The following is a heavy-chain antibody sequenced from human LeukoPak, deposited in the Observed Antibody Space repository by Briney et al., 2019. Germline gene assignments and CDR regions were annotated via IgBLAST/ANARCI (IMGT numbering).Heavy chain of an antibody. Sequence: GESLKISCKGSGYSFTSYWIGWVRQMPGKSLEWMGIIYPGDSDTRYSPSFQGQVTISADKSISTAYLQWSSLKASDTAMYYCARAYYGSGSYYRDYYYYMDVWGKGTTVTVSS. CDR3: ARAYYGSGSYYRDYYYYMDV. V-gene: IGHV5-51*01. CDR2: IYPGDSDT. CDR1: GYSFTSYW. J-gene: IGHJ6*03. D-gene: IGHD3-10*01.